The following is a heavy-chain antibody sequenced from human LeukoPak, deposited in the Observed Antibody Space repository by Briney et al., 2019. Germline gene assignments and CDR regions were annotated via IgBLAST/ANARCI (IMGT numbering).Heavy chain of an antibody. CDR1: GGSISGSSYF. D-gene: IGHD3-10*01. CDR3: ARLKEGIDY. J-gene: IGHJ4*02. Sequence: KSSETLSLTCAVSGGSISGSSYFWGWIRQPPGKGLEWIGSIYYSGNAYYNPSLKRRVNISVDTSKNQFSLKLNSVTAADTAVYYCARLKEGIDYWGQGTLVTVSS. V-gene: IGHV4-39*01. CDR2: IYYSGNA.